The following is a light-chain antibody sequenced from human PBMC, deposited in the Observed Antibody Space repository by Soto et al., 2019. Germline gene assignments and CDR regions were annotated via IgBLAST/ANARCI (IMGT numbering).Light chain of an antibody. CDR1: QSVSSD. V-gene: IGKV3-15*01. J-gene: IGKJ2*01. CDR3: QQYNSWPHN. Sequence: ETVMTQSPATVSVSPGERATFSCRASQSVSSDLAWYQQRHGQVPSHLIYGASTRATGIPARLSGSRSGTEFTLSISSLLSEDYAVFHCQQYNSWPHNFGQGSKVDI. CDR2: GAS.